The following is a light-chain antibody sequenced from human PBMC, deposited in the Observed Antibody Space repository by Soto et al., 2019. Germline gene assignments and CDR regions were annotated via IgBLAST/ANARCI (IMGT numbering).Light chain of an antibody. Sequence: QSALTQPASVSGSPGQSITIPCTGTSSDVGGYNFVSWYQHHPDKVPKLMIYDVITRPSGVSYRFSGSKSDNTASLTISGLQAEDEADYYCSSYTSSSTPVVFGGGTQLTVL. J-gene: IGLJ2*01. CDR2: DVI. CDR1: SSDVGGYNF. V-gene: IGLV2-14*03. CDR3: SSYTSSSTPVV.